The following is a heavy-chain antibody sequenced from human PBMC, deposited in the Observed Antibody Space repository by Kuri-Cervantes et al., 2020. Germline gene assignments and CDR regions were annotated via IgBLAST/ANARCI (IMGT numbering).Heavy chain of an antibody. CDR3: ARDTEDSLRYFDWLSTYYYYGMDV. CDR2: INPNSGGT. CDR1: GYIFTGYY. J-gene: IGHJ6*02. V-gene: IGHV1-2*02. D-gene: IGHD3-9*01. Sequence: ASVKVSCKASGYIFTGYYMHWVRQAPGQGLEWMGWINPNSGGTNYAQKFQGRVTMTRDTSISTAYMELSRLRSDDTAVYYCARDTEDSLRYFDWLSTYYYYGMDVWGQGTTVTVSS.